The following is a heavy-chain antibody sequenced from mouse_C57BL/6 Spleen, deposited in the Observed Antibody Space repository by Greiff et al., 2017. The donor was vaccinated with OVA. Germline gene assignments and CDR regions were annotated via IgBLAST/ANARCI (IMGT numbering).Heavy chain of an antibody. CDR3: ARSYDYFYWYFDV. J-gene: IGHJ1*03. D-gene: IGHD2-4*01. CDR1: GFNITNTY. Sequence: EVQLQQSVAELVRPGASVKLSCTASGFNITNTYMHWVKQRPEQGLEWIGRIDPANGNTKYAPKFKGKATITADTSSTTAYLQLSILTSEDTAIYYGARSYDYFYWYFDVWGTGTTVTVSS. CDR2: IDPANGNT. V-gene: IGHV14-3*01.